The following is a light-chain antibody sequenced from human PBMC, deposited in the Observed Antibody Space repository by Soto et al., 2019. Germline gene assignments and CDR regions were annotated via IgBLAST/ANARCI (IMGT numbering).Light chain of an antibody. Sequence: EIVLTQSPASLSVSPGERATLSCRASESVRTSLAWYQQKPGRSPSLLIYGASNRATGLPARFSGSGSGTEFTLTISSLHSEDCAVYYCQQYSDWPRTVGQGTKV. CDR1: ESVRTS. V-gene: IGKV3-15*01. CDR3: QQYSDWPRT. J-gene: IGKJ1*01. CDR2: GAS.